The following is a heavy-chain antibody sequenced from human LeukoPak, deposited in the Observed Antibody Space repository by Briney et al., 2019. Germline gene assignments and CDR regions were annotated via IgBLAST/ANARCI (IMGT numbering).Heavy chain of an antibody. CDR2: ISWDGSGT. V-gene: IGHV3-43D*03. CDR3: AKGIDAWGSSTYYHYGVDV. CDR1: GFIFDEYA. Sequence: GGSLRLPCATSGFIFDEYAMHWVRQVPGKGLEWVSLISWDGSGTFYVDSVKGRFTISRDNSKNFLYLQMNSLRAEDTALYYCAKGIDAWGSSTYYHYGVDVWGQGTTVTVSS. D-gene: IGHD7-27*01. J-gene: IGHJ6*02.